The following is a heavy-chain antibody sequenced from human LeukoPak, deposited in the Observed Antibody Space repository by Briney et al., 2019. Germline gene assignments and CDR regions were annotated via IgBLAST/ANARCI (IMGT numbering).Heavy chain of an antibody. V-gene: IGHV4-59*12. CDR3: ARVSEPSEDTAIGLGYYYYMDV. J-gene: IGHJ6*03. CDR1: GGSFSSYF. D-gene: IGHD5-18*01. Sequence: PSETLSLTCTVSGGSFSSYFWSWIRQPPGKGLEWIGYIYYSGSTHYNSSLKSRVTISLDTSRNQFSLKLSSVTAADTAVYYCARVSEPSEDTAIGLGYYYYMDVWGKGTTVTVSS. CDR2: IYYSGST.